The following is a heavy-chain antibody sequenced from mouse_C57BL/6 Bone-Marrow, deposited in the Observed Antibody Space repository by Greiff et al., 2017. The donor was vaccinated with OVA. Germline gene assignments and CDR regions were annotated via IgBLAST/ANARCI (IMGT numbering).Heavy chain of an antibody. Sequence: EVQVVESGGDLVKPGGSLKLSCAASGFTFSSYGMSWVRQTPDKRLEWVATISSGGSYTYYPDSVKGRFTISRDNAKNTLYLQMSSLKSEDTAMYYCARHDTMVTPFAYWGQGTLVTVSA. V-gene: IGHV5-6*01. CDR1: GFTFSSYG. CDR2: ISSGGSYT. D-gene: IGHD2-1*01. CDR3: ARHDTMVTPFAY. J-gene: IGHJ3*01.